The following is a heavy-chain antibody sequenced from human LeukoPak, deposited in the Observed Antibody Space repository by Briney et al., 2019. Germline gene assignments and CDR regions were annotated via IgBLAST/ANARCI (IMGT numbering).Heavy chain of an antibody. V-gene: IGHV1-24*01. D-gene: IGHD5-18*01. Sequence: GALVKVSCTVSGSSLTELSLYWVRQAPGKGLEWMGGFDVIDGETFYAQKFQGRVTMTEDSSADTAYMELRSLTSDDTALYYCAAGRPYSLLDYWGQGTLVTVSS. J-gene: IGHJ4*02. CDR3: AAGRPYSLLDY. CDR2: FDVIDGET. CDR1: GSSLTELS.